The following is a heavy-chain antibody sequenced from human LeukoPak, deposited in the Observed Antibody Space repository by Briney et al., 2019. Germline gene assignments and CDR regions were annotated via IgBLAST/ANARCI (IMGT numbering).Heavy chain of an antibody. D-gene: IGHD3-10*01. J-gene: IGHJ5*02. Sequence: SETLSLTCAVYGGSFSGYYWSWIRQPPGKGLEWIGEINHSGSTNYNPSLKSRVTISVDTSKNQFSLKLTSVIVADTAMYYCARDSGTTGEVKFDPWGQGTLVTVSS. V-gene: IGHV4-34*01. CDR3: ARDSGTTGEVKFDP. CDR1: GGSFSGYY. CDR2: INHSGST.